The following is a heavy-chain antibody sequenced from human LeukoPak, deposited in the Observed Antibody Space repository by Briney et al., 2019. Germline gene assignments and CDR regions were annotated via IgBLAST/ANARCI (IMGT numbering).Heavy chain of an antibody. V-gene: IGHV3-7*05. Sequence: GGSLRLSCAASGLTFSSYWMSWVRQAPEKGLEWVANIKEDGSEKNYVDSVKGRFTISRDNAKNSLYLQMNSLRADDTAVYYCARGEYYYDGGYWGQGTLVTVS. D-gene: IGHD3-22*01. CDR2: IKEDGSEK. J-gene: IGHJ4*02. CDR1: GLTFSSYW. CDR3: ARGEYYYDGGY.